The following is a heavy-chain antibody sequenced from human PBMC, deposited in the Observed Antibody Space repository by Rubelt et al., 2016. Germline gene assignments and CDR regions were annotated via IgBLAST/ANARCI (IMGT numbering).Heavy chain of an antibody. CDR2: IYHSGST. CDR1: GGSISSSSYY. Sequence: QMHLQESGPGLVKPSETLSLTCTVSGGSISSSSYYWGWIRQPPGKGLEWIGSIYHSGSTYSNPSLKSRVTISLDTSKNQFSLNLGSVTAADTAVYYCARASRSRGQGGFDYWGQGTLVTVSS. V-gene: IGHV4-39*07. J-gene: IGHJ4*02. D-gene: IGHD3-10*01. CDR3: ARASRSRGQGGFDY.